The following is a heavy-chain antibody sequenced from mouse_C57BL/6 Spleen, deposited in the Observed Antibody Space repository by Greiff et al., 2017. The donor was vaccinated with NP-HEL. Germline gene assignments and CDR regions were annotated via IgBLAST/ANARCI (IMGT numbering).Heavy chain of an antibody. J-gene: IGHJ2*01. D-gene: IGHD2-5*01. V-gene: IGHV1-55*01. CDR2: IYPGSGST. CDR1: GYTFTSYW. Sequence: QVQLQQPGAELVKPGASVKMSCKASGYTFTSYWITWVKQRPGQGLEWIGDIYPGSGSTNYNEKFKSKATLTVDTSSSTAYMQLSSLTSEDSAVYYWAREGDYSNYQDYWGQGTTLTVSS. CDR3: AREGDYSNYQDY.